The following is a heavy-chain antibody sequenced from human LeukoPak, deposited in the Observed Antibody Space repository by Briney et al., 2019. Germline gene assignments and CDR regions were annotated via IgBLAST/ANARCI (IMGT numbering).Heavy chain of an antibody. CDR2: INQDGREK. CDR3: ALYCSSSSCHDAFDI. CDR1: GFTFSSYY. Sequence: GSLRLSCSASGFTFSSYYMSWVRQAPGKGLEWVANINQDGREKYYVDSVKGRFTISRDNAKSSLYLQMNSLRAEDTALYYCALYCSSSSCHDAFDIWGQGTMVTVSS. V-gene: IGHV3-7*03. J-gene: IGHJ3*02. D-gene: IGHD2-2*01.